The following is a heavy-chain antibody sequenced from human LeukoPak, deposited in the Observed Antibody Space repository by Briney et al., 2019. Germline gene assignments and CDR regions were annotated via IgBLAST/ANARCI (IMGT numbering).Heavy chain of an antibody. J-gene: IGHJ5*02. Sequence: GGSLRLSCAASGFTFSPYWMHWVRQVPGKGLEWVSRIHSDGRSTTYADSVKDRFTISRDDAKNTLYLQMNSLRAEDTAVYYCAREKDAWFDPWGQGTLVTVSS. V-gene: IGHV3-74*01. CDR3: AREKDAWFDP. CDR1: GFTFSPYW. CDR2: IHSDGRST.